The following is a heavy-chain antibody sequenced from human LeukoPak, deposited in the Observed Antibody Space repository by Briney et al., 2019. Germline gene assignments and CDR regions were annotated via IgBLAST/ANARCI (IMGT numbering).Heavy chain of an antibody. CDR2: INHSGST. V-gene: IGHV4-34*01. D-gene: IGHD3-3*01. CDR1: GGSFSGYY. J-gene: IGHJ6*02. CDR3: ARLPVVGVYYYYYGMDV. Sequence: PETLSLTCAVYGGSFSGYYWSWIRQPPGKGLEWIGEINHSGSTNYNPSLKSRVTISVDTSKNQFSLKLSSVTAADTAVYYCARLPVVGVYYYYYGMDVWGQGTTVTVSS.